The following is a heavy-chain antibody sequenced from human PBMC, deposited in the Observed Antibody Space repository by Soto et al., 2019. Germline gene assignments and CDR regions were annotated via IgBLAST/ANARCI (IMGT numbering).Heavy chain of an antibody. D-gene: IGHD3-3*01. CDR1: GFTFSSNS. Sequence: EVQVVESGGGLVQPGGSLRLSCAASGFTFSSNSMNWVRQAPGKGLEWISYISSSSSTIYADSVKGRFTISRDNAKNSLYLQMNSPSDEDTAVYYCARVIWSGHLTSDLWGQGTLVTVSS. CDR2: ISSSSSTI. CDR3: ARVIWSGHLTSDL. J-gene: IGHJ5*02. V-gene: IGHV3-48*02.